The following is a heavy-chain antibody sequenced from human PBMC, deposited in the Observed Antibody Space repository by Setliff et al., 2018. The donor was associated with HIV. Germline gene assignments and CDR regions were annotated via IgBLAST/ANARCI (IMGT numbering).Heavy chain of an antibody. CDR2: VDPEDGET. CDR3: AKGTYYYDSSGSDY. V-gene: IGHV1-69-2*01. CDR1: GYTFTDYY. Sequence: ASVKVSCKASGYTFTDYYMHWVQQAPGKGLEWMGRVDPEDGETIYAEKFQGRVTITADTSTDTAYMELSSLRSEDTAVYYCAKGTYYYDSSGSDYWGQGTLVTV. J-gene: IGHJ4*02. D-gene: IGHD3-22*01.